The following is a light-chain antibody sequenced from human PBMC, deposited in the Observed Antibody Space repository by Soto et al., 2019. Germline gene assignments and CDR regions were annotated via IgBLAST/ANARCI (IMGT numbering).Light chain of an antibody. V-gene: IGLV2-14*01. Sequence: QSALTQPASVSGSPGQSITISCTGTSSDVGGYNYVSWYQQHPGKAPKLMIYDVTNRPSGVSNRFSGSKSGNTASLTISGLQAEDGADYYCSSYTSSSTSLVFGGGTQLTVL. CDR1: SSDVGGYNY. CDR3: SSYTSSSTSLV. J-gene: IGLJ3*02. CDR2: DVT.